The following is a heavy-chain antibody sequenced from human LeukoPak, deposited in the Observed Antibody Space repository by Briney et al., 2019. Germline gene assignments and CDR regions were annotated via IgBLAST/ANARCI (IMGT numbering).Heavy chain of an antibody. CDR2: INHSGST. CDR1: GGSFSGYY. J-gene: IGHJ4*02. Sequence: ASETLSLTCAVYGGSFSGYYWSWIRQPPGKGPEWIGEINHSGSTNYNPSLKSRVTISVDTSKNQFSLKLSSVTAADTAVCYCAREGAAAGSFDYWGQGTLVTVSS. V-gene: IGHV4-34*01. D-gene: IGHD6-13*01. CDR3: AREGAAAGSFDY.